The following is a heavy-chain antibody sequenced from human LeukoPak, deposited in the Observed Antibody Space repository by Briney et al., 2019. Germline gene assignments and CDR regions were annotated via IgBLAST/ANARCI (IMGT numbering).Heavy chain of an antibody. V-gene: IGHV1-24*01. CDR3: ATYCSSTSCYSREPYYYYYGMDV. Sequence: ASVKVSCKASGYTFTGYYMHWVRQAPGKGLEWMGGFDPEDGETIYAQKFQGRVTMTEDTSTDTAYMELSSLRSEDTAVYYCATYCSSTSCYSREPYYYYYGMDVWGQGTTVTVSS. CDR2: FDPEDGET. CDR1: GYTFTGYY. J-gene: IGHJ6*02. D-gene: IGHD2-2*01.